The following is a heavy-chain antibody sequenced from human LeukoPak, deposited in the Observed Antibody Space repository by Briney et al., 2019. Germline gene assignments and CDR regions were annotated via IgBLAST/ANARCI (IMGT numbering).Heavy chain of an antibody. J-gene: IGHJ4*02. CDR3: ARDGPYYDILTGYYNPVRYFDY. V-gene: IGHV3-48*01. D-gene: IGHD3-9*01. Sequence: GGSLRLSCAASGFTFSSYNMNWVRQAPGKGLECVSYINSSSSTIYYADSVKGRLTISRDNAKNSLYLQMNSLRAEDTAVYYCARDGPYYDILTGYYNPVRYFDYWGQGTLVTVSS. CDR1: GFTFSSYN. CDR2: INSSSSTI.